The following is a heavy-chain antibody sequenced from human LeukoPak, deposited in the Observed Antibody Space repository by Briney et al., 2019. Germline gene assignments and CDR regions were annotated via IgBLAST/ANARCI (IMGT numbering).Heavy chain of an antibody. V-gene: IGHV3-21*05. D-gene: IGHD6-13*01. CDR1: GFTFSSYE. CDR3: ARDGAAAAGRYFDY. Sequence: GGSLRLSCAASGFTFSSYEMNWVRQAPGKGLEWVSYISTTSAYIYYADSVKGRLTTSRDNAKSSLYLEMNSLRAEDTAVYYCARDGAAAAGRYFDYWGQGSLVTVSS. J-gene: IGHJ4*02. CDR2: ISTTSAYI.